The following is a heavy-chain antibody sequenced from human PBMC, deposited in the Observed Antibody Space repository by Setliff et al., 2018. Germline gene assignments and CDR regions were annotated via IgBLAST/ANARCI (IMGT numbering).Heavy chain of an antibody. Sequence: PSETLSLTCIVSGASISSDGYYWSWIRQHPGKGLEWIGYIYYSGSTYYNPSLKSRVTISVDTSKNQFSLQLSSVTAADTAVYYCARMSGFLYIDVWGKGTTVTVSS. D-gene: IGHD3-3*01. V-gene: IGHV4-31*03. CDR1: GASISSDGYY. CDR2: IYYSGST. J-gene: IGHJ6*04. CDR3: ARMSGFLYIDV.